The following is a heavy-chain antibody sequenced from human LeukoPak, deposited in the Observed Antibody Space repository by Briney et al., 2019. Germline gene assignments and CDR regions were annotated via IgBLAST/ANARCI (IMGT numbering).Heavy chain of an antibody. Sequence: PSETLSLTCTVSGGSISSSSYYWGWIRQPPGKGLEWIGSIYYSGSTYHNPSLKSRVTISVDTSKNQFSLKLSSVTAADTAVYYCARGGPSSDYWGQGTLVTVSS. CDR3: ARGGPSSDY. CDR2: IYYSGST. J-gene: IGHJ4*02. V-gene: IGHV4-39*01. D-gene: IGHD1-26*01. CDR1: GGSISSSSYY.